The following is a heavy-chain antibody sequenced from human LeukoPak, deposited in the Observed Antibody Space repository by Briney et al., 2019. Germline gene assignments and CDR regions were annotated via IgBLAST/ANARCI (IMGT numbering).Heavy chain of an antibody. CDR2: ISSTYEI. D-gene: IGHD1-26*01. CDR1: GFTFANYA. Sequence: PGGSLRLSCAASGFTFANYALNWFRHTPGGGLEWLSYISSTYEIYYADSVKGRFTVSRDNAKKSLYLQMNSLRAEDTAVYYCARDDKWAFDYWGQGTLVTVSS. J-gene: IGHJ4*02. CDR3: ARDDKWAFDY. V-gene: IGHV3-69-1*02.